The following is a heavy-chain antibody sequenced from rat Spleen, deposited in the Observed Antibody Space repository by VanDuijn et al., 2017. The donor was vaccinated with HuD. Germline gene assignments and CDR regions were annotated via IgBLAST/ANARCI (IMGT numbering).Heavy chain of an antibody. CDR2: IWGDGST. J-gene: IGHJ2*01. CDR3: ARELGDY. Sequence: QVQLKESGPGLVQPSQTLSLTCTVSGFSLTSYHVSWVRQPPGKGLEWMGVIWGDGSTAYNSALKSRLSISRDTSKSQVFLKMSSLKTEDTATYYCARELGDYWGQGVMVTVSS. D-gene: IGHD5-1*01. CDR1: GFSLTSYH. V-gene: IGHV2-43*01.